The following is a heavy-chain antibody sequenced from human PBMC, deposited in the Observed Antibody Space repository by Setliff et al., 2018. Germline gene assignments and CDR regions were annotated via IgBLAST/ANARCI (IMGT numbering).Heavy chain of an antibody. D-gene: IGHD2-8*02. J-gene: IGHJ4*02. V-gene: IGHV3-30*07. CDR2: VSYDGSET. CDR1: GFTFSSYA. Sequence: GGSLRLSCAASGFTFSSYAMHWVRQAPGKGLEWVAVVSYDGSETYYADSVRGRFTISRDNSDNTLYLQMNSLRVADTAIYYCVKGTLPYCTGPTCYPLDHWGQGTLVTVSS. CDR3: VKGTLPYCTGPTCYPLDH.